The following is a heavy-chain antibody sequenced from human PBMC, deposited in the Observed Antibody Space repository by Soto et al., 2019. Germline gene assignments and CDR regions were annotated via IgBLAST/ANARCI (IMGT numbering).Heavy chain of an antibody. CDR1: GFTFSSYG. D-gene: IGHD3-10*01. Sequence: GGSLRLSCAASGFTFSSYGMHWVRQAPGKGLEWVAVISYDGSDKYYADSVKGRFTISRDNSRNTLYLQMNYLRAEDTAVYYCAKDSLRDIWFGEFRADYWGQGTLVTVSS. J-gene: IGHJ4*02. CDR3: AKDSLRDIWFGEFRADY. V-gene: IGHV3-30*18. CDR2: ISYDGSDK.